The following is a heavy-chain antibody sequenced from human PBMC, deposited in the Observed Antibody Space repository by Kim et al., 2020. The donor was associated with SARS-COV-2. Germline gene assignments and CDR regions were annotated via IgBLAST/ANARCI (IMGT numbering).Heavy chain of an antibody. V-gene: IGHV3-11*01. Sequence: YADPVKGRFTISRDNAKNSLYLQMNSLRAEDTAVYYCAREGTHNKGFDYWGQGTLVTVSS. D-gene: IGHD1-20*01. J-gene: IGHJ4*02. CDR3: AREGTHNKGFDY.